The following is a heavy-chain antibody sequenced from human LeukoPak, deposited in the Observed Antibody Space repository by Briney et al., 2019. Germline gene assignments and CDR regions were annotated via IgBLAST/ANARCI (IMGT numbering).Heavy chain of an antibody. CDR2: IYYNVNT. J-gene: IGHJ4*02. V-gene: IGHV4-59*01. CDR1: GGSIRSYY. Sequence: PSETLSLTCTVSGGSIRSYYWSWIRQPPGKGLEWIGFIYYNVNTNYNPSLKSRVTISVDTSKNQFSLKLSSVTAADTAMYYCARGGSYVSLWGQGTPVTVSS. D-gene: IGHD1-26*01. CDR3: ARGGSYVSL.